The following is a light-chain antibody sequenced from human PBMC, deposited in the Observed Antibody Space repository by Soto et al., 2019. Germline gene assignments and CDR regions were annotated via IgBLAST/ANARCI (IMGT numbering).Light chain of an antibody. Sequence: QSVLTQPPSASGSPGQSVTISCAGTSSDVGGYNYVSWYQQRPGKAPKLMIYEVTKRPSGVPDRFSGSKSGNTASLTVSGLQAEDEADYYCSSYAGSHNFGVFGTGTKLTVL. CDR1: SSDVGGYNY. J-gene: IGLJ1*01. V-gene: IGLV2-8*01. CDR2: EVT. CDR3: SSYAGSHNFGV.